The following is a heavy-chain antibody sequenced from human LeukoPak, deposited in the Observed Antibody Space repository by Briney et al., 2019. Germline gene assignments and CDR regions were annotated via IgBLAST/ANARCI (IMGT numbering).Heavy chain of an antibody. CDR3: ARVGGSMDPSNDWFDP. J-gene: IGHJ5*02. Sequence: SETLSLTCTVSGGSISSSSYYWGWIRQPPGKGLEWIGSIYYSGSTYYNPSLKSRVTILVDTSKNHFSLKLSSVTAADTAVYYCARVGGSMDPSNDWFDPWGQGTLVTVSS. D-gene: IGHD2/OR15-2a*01. CDR1: GGSISSSSYY. CDR2: IYYSGST. V-gene: IGHV4-39*07.